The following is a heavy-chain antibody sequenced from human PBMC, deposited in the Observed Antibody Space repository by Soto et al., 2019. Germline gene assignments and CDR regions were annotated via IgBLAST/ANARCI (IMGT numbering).Heavy chain of an antibody. V-gene: IGHV3-30*18. J-gene: IGHJ4*02. CDR2: ISYDGSNT. CDR1: GFTFSSYG. Sequence: GGSLRLSCVASGFTFSSYGMHWVRQAPGKGLEWVAIISYDGSNTYYADSVKGRFTISRDNSKNTLYLQMNSLRAEDTSVYYCAKEGGLSGSYYISSSYYFDYWGQGTLVNVSS. CDR3: AKEGGLSGSYYISSSYYFDY. D-gene: IGHD1-26*01.